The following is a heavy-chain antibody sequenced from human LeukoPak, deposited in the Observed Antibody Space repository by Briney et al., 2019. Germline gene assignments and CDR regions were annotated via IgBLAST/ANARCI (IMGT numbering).Heavy chain of an antibody. Sequence: KTSETLSLTCAVYGGSFSGYYWSWIRQPPGKGLEWIGEINHSGSTNYNPSLKSRVTISVDTSKNQSSLKLSSVTAADTAVYYCARGARDYYDSSGYNNWFDPWGQGTLVTVSS. D-gene: IGHD3-22*01. J-gene: IGHJ5*02. V-gene: IGHV4-34*01. CDR1: GGSFSGYY. CDR3: ARGARDYYDSSGYNNWFDP. CDR2: INHSGST.